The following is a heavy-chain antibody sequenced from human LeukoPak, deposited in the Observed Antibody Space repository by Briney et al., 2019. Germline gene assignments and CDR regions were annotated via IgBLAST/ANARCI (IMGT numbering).Heavy chain of an antibody. CDR3: ARDYGPFVVVAATDWYFDL. V-gene: IGHV1-18*04. CDR2: ISAYNGNT. D-gene: IGHD2-15*01. Sequence: ASVKVSCKASGYTFTSYGISWVRQAPGQGLEWMGWISAYNGNTNYAQKLQGGVTMTTDTSTSTAYMELRSLRSDDTAVYYCARDYGPFVVVAATDWYFDLWGRGTLVTVSS. J-gene: IGHJ2*01. CDR1: GYTFTSYG.